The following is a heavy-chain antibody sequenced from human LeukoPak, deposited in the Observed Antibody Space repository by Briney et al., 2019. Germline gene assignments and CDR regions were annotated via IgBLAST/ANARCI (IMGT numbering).Heavy chain of an antibody. V-gene: IGHV4-34*01. D-gene: IGHD1-26*01. Sequence: SETLSLTCAVYGGSFSGYYWSWIRQPPGKGLEWIGEINHSGSTNYNPSLKSRVTISVDTSKNQFSLKLSSVTAADTAVYYCARGLGGSYSVLGTRHWFDPWGQGTLVTASS. CDR2: INHSGST. CDR1: GGSFSGYY. CDR3: ARGLGGSYSVLGTRHWFDP. J-gene: IGHJ5*02.